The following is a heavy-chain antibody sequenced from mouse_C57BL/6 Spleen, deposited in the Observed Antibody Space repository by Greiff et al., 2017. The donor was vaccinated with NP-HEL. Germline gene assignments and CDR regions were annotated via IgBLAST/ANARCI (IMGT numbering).Heavy chain of an antibody. CDR3: ARENSNFYYFDY. Sequence: QVQLQQSGAELVKPGASVKLSCKASGYTFTSYWMHWVKQRPGQGLEWIGMIHPNSGSTNYNEKFKSKATLTVDKSSSTAYMQLSSLTSEDSAVYYCARENSNFYYFDYWGQGTTLTVSS. CDR2: IHPNSGST. CDR1: GYTFTSYW. V-gene: IGHV1-64*01. J-gene: IGHJ2*01. D-gene: IGHD2-5*01.